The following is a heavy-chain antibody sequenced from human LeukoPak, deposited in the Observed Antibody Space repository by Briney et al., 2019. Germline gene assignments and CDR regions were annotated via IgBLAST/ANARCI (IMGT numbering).Heavy chain of an antibody. CDR1: GGSISSYY. D-gene: IGHD1-26*01. Sequence: PSETLSLTCTVSGGSISSYYWSWIRQPPGKGLEWIGYINYSGSTNYNPSLKSRVTISVDTSKNQFSLNLSSVTAAETAVYYCARRSGSYYDYWGQGTPVTVSS. CDR2: INYSGST. CDR3: ARRSGSYYDY. V-gene: IGHV4-59*01. J-gene: IGHJ4*02.